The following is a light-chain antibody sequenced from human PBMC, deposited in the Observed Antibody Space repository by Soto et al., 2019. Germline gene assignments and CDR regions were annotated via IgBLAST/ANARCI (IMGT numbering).Light chain of an antibody. Sequence: EIVLTQSPATLSLSPGERATLSCRASRGVSSSLAWYQQKPGQAPRLLIYDASNRATGIPARFSGSGSGTDFTLTISSLEPEDFAVYYCQQRSSGPPWTFGQGTKVEIK. V-gene: IGKV3-11*01. CDR2: DAS. J-gene: IGKJ1*01. CDR1: RGVSSS. CDR3: QQRSSGPPWT.